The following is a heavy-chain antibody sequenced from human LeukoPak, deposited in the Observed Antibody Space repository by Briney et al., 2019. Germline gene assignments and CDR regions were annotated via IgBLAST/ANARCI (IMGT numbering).Heavy chain of an antibody. CDR2: IYHSGST. J-gene: IGHJ3*02. V-gene: IGHV4-4*02. D-gene: IGHD3-9*01. Sequence: PSGTLSLTFAVSGASISSSNWWSWVRQPPGTGLEWIVEIYHSGSTNYTTSLKSRVTISVDKSKTQFSLKLSSVTAADTAVYYCARESEKDYDILNGYYGDAFDIWGQGTMVTVSS. CDR1: GASISSSNW. CDR3: ARESEKDYDILNGYYGDAFDI.